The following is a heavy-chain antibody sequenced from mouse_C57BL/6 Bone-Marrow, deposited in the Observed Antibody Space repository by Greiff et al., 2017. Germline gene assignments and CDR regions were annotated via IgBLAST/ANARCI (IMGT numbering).Heavy chain of an antibody. J-gene: IGHJ1*03. CDR1: GYSITSDY. D-gene: IGHD1-1*01. CDR3: ARDYGSSYWYFDA. CDR2: ISYSGST. V-gene: IGHV3-8*01. Sequence: EVKLVESGPGLAKPSQTLSLTCSVTGYSITSDYWNWIRKFPGNKLEYMGYISYSGSTYYNPSLKSRISITRDTSKNQYYLQLNSVTTEDTATYYCARDYGSSYWYFDAWGTGTTVTVSS.